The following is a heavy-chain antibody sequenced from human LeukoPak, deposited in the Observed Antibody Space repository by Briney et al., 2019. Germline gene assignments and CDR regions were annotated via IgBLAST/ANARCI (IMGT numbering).Heavy chain of an antibody. Sequence: GGSLRLSCAASGFTFDDYGMSWVRQAPGKGLEWVSGINWNGGSTGYADSVKGRFTISRDNAKNSLYLQMNSLRAEDTAVYYCARVWGSSSWYGGGFDYWGQGTLVTVSS. CDR3: ARVWGSSSWYGGGFDY. D-gene: IGHD6-13*01. V-gene: IGHV3-20*04. J-gene: IGHJ4*02. CDR2: INWNGGST. CDR1: GFTFDDYG.